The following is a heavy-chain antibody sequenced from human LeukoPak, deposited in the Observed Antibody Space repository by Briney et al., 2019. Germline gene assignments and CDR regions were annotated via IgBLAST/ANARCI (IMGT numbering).Heavy chain of an antibody. CDR1: GFTFSSYA. CDR2: ISNDGSHK. V-gene: IGHV3-30*18. J-gene: IGHJ3*02. D-gene: IGHD2-2*01. Sequence: GGSLRLSCTASGFTFSSYAMHWVRQAPGKGLERVAVISNDGSHKYYVDSVKGRFTISRDNSKNTLYLQINSLRTEDTAVYYCAKGLVVPGAMSAFDIWGQGTMATVSS. CDR3: AKGLVVPGAMSAFDI.